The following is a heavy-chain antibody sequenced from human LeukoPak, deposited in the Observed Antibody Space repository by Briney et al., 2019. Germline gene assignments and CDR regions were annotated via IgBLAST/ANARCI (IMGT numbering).Heavy chain of an antibody. CDR1: GYTFTGYY. CDR3: ASNVLLWFGEFDY. J-gene: IGHJ4*02. D-gene: IGHD3-10*01. V-gene: IGHV1-2*02. CDR2: INPNSGGT. Sequence: ASVTVSFKASGYTFTGYYMHWVRQAPGQGLEWMGWINPNSGGTNYAQKFQGRVTMTRDTSISTAYMELSRLRSDDTAVYYCASNVLLWFGEFDYWGQGTLVTVSS.